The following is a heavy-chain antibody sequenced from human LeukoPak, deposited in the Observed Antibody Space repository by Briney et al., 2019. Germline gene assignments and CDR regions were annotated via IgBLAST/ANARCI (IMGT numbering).Heavy chain of an antibody. CDR2: INWNGGSR. V-gene: IGHV3-20*04. D-gene: IGHD3-22*01. CDR1: GFKFDDYG. Sequence: GGSLRLSCTASGFKFDDYGMTWVRQAPGKGLEWVSDINWNGGSRGYAHSVRGRFTIYRDNAKNSLYLQMNSLRAEDTAVYYCARDLYRIVVVPHYFDYWGQGTLVTVSS. CDR3: ARDLYRIVVVPHYFDY. J-gene: IGHJ4*02.